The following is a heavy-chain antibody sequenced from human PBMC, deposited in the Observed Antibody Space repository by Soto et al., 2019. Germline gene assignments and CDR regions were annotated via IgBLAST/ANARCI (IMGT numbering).Heavy chain of an antibody. CDR2: INPNSGGT. CDR1: GYTFTGYY. D-gene: IGHD2-15*01. Sequence: QVQLVQSGAEVKKPGASVKVSCKASGYTFTGYYMHWVRQAPGQGLEWMGWINPNSGGTNYAQKFQGWVTMTRDTSISTAYMELSRLRSDDTAVYYCARGPVVAARAGDYYMDVWGKGTTVTVSS. V-gene: IGHV1-2*04. CDR3: ARGPVVAARAGDYYMDV. J-gene: IGHJ6*03.